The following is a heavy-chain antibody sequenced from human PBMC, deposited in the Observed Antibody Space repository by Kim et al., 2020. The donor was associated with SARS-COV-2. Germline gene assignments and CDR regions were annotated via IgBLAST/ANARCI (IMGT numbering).Heavy chain of an antibody. J-gene: IGHJ3*02. D-gene: IGHD2-2*01. CDR2: IIPNHNIA. Sequence: SVKVSCKASGCTFTSYGINWVRQAPGQGLEWMGRIIPNHNIANYAQNLQDRVTITADIATSTAYMELSSLRSEDTAMYYCAKDRGYCTSSTCYQSFDTWGRGTMVTVSS. CDR3: AKDRGYCTSSTCYQSFDT. CDR1: GCTFTSYG. V-gene: IGHV1-69*04.